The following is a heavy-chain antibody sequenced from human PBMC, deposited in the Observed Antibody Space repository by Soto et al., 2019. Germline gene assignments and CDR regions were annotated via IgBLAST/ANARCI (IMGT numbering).Heavy chain of an antibody. CDR2: ISSNGGST. V-gene: IGHV3-64*01. J-gene: IGHJ5*02. CDR3: ARDSSYCSSTSCYNWFDP. D-gene: IGHD2-2*01. CDR1: GFTFSSYA. Sequence: GGSLRLSCAASGFTFSSYAMHWVRQAPGKGLEYVSAISSNGGSTYYANSVKGRFTISRDNSKNTLYLQMGSLRAEDMAVYYCARDSSYCSSTSCYNWFDPWGQGTLVTVSS.